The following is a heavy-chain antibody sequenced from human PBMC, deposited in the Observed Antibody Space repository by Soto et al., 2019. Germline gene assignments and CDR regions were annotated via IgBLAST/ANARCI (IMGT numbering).Heavy chain of an antibody. J-gene: IGHJ4*02. V-gene: IGHV3-33*06. Sequence: GGSLRLSCVASGITFSSYGMHWVRQAPGQGLEWVSVIWYDGSNKYYADSVKGRFTISRDNSKNTLYLQMNSLRAEDTAVYYCAKMANLYVSDYWGQGTLVTVSS. D-gene: IGHD3-16*01. CDR1: GITFSSYG. CDR2: IWYDGSNK. CDR3: AKMANLYVSDY.